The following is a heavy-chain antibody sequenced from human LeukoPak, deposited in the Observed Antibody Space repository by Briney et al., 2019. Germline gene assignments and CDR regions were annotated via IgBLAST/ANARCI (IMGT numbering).Heavy chain of an antibody. Sequence: GGSLRLSCAASGFTFSSYAMSWVRQAPGKGLEWVSGSGSGGSTHYADSVKGRFTISRDNSKNTLYLQMNSLRAEDTAVYYCARARGGFGELLAWYFDLWGRGTLVTVSS. CDR1: GFTFSSYA. CDR2: SGSGGST. J-gene: IGHJ2*01. V-gene: IGHV3-23*01. D-gene: IGHD3-10*01. CDR3: ARARGGFGELLAWYFDL.